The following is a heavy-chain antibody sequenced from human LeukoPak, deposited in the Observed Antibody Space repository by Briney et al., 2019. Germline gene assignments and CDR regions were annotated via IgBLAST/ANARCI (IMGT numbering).Heavy chain of an antibody. J-gene: IGHJ3*02. Sequence: SQTLSLTCAISGDSVSSNSDAWNWIRQSPSRGLEWLGRTYYRSEWYSDYAVSVKSRITINADTSKNQFSLQLNSVTPEDTAVYYCARLSSGDIDAFDIWGQGTMVTVSS. CDR2: TYYRSEWYS. D-gene: IGHD3-16*02. CDR1: GDSVSSNSDA. V-gene: IGHV6-1*01. CDR3: ARLSSGDIDAFDI.